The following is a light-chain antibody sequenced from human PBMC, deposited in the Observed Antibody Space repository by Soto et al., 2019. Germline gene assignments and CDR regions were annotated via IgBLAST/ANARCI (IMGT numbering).Light chain of an antibody. Sequence: EVVLTHSPDILSLSPGQRATLSYRASQSVRSDYFAWYQQKPGQAPRVIIFGVSTRATGVPDRFSGSGSGTDFTLTISRLEPEDFAVYYCQQYNNWPRTFGQGTKVDIK. CDR2: GVS. J-gene: IGKJ1*01. CDR3: QQYNNWPRT. V-gene: IGKV3-20*01. CDR1: QSVRSDY.